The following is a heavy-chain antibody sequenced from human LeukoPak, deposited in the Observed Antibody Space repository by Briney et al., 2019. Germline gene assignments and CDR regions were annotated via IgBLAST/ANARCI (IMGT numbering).Heavy chain of an antibody. J-gene: IGHJ6*04. CDR3: ARDLICSSTSCYSYYYGMDV. CDR1: GFTFSSYS. Sequence: GGSLRLSCAASGFTFSSYSMNWVRQAPGKGLEWVSSISSSSSYIYHADSVKGRFTISRDNAKNSLYLQMNSLRAEDTAVYYCARDLICSSTSCYSYYYGMDVWGKGTTVTVSS. CDR2: ISSSSSYI. V-gene: IGHV3-21*01. D-gene: IGHD2-2*01.